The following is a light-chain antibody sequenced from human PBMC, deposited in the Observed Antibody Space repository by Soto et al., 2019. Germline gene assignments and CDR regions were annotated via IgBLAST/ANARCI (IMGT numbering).Light chain of an antibody. J-gene: IGLJ2*01. Sequence: NFMLTQPHSVSESPGKTVTISCTRSSGSIASNYVQWYQQRPGSAPTTVIYEDNQRPSGVPDRFSGSIDSSSNSASLTISGLKTEDEADYYCQSYDSSNPYVVFGGGTKLHRP. CDR1: SGSIASNY. CDR2: EDN. V-gene: IGLV6-57*04. CDR3: QSYDSSNPYVV.